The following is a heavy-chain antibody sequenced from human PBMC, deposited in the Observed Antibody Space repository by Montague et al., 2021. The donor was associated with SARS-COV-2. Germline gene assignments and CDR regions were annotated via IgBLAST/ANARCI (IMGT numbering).Heavy chain of an antibody. CDR3: ARNVLLWFGELYYFDY. Sequence: SETLSLTCTVSGGSISSSSYYWGWIRQPPGKGLEWIGSTYYSGSTYYNPSLKSRVTISVDTSKNQFSLKLSSVTAADTAVYYCARNVLLWFGELYYFDYWGQGTLVTVSS. CDR1: GGSISSSSYY. D-gene: IGHD3-10*01. CDR2: TYYSGST. J-gene: IGHJ4*02. V-gene: IGHV4-39*01.